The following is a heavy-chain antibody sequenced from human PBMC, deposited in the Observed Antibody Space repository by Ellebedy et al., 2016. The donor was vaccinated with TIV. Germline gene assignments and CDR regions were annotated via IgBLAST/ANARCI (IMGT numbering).Heavy chain of an antibody. D-gene: IGHD3-10*01. CDR1: GGSISSYY. CDR2: FYTSGST. J-gene: IGHJ6*02. CDR3: AKDLFYFASGSYFRTYGMDV. V-gene: IGHV4-4*07. Sequence: SETLSLTXTVSGGSISSYYWSWIRQPAGKGLEWIGHFYTSGSTNYNPSLKSRVTISVDTSKNQVSLKLTSVTAADTAVYYCAKDLFYFASGSYFRTYGMDVWGQGTTVTVSS.